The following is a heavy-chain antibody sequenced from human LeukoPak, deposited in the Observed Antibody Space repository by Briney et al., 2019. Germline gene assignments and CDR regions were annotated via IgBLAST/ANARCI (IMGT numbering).Heavy chain of an antibody. D-gene: IGHD3-3*01. CDR1: GGSISSSSYY. CDR2: INHSGST. CDR3: ASGFLEWLN. V-gene: IGHV4-39*07. Sequence: ASETLSLTCTVSGGSISSSSYYWGWIRQPPGKGLEWIGEINHSGSTNYNPSLKSRVTISVDTSKNQFSLKLSSVTAADTAVYYCASGFLEWLNWGQGTLVTVSS. J-gene: IGHJ4*02.